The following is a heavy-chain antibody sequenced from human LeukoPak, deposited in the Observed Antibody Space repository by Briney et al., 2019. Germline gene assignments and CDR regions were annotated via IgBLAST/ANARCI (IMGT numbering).Heavy chain of an antibody. J-gene: IGHJ4*02. Sequence: GGSLRLSCAASGFTFSSYSMNWVRQAPGKGLEWVSSISSSSSYIYYADSVKGRFTISRDNSKNTLYLQMNSLRAEDTAVYYCAKDGYCSSTSCPPGYWGQGTLVTVSS. CDR3: AKDGYCSSTSCPPGY. V-gene: IGHV3-21*04. CDR2: ISSSSSYI. CDR1: GFTFSSYS. D-gene: IGHD2-2*01.